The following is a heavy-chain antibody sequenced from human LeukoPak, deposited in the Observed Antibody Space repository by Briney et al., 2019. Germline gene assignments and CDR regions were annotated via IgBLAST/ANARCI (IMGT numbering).Heavy chain of an antibody. V-gene: IGHV3-7*01. J-gene: IGHJ4*02. D-gene: IGHD3-3*01. CDR3: ARTPYYDFWSGYYADY. CDR1: GFTLSSYW. CDR2: IKQDGSEK. Sequence: GGSLRLSCAASGFTLSSYWMSWVRQAPGKGLEWVANIKQDGSEKYYVDSVKGRFTISRDNAKNSLYLQMNSPRAEDTAVYYCARTPYYDFWSGYYADYWGQGTLVTVSS.